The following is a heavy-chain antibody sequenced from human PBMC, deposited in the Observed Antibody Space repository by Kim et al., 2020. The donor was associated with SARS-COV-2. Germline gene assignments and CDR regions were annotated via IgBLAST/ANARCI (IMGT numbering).Heavy chain of an antibody. D-gene: IGHD4-17*01. Sequence: ASVKVSCKASGYTFTSSHIQWVRQAPGQGLEWMGGINPSGGSTTYAQKLQGRVIMTRDTSTGTVYMELSSLRSEDTALYYCARGTWGGGGGGYGWG. V-gene: IGHV1-46*03. CDR3: ARGTWGGGGGGYG. J-gene: IGHJ6*01. CDR2: INPSGGST. CDR1: GYTFTSSH.